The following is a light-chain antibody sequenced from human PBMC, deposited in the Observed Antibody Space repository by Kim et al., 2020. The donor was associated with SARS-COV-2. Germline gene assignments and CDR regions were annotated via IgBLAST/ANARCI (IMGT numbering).Light chain of an antibody. CDR1: QSISSW. CDR2: KAS. CDR3: QQYNSYSWT. V-gene: IGKV1-5*03. J-gene: IGKJ1*01. Sequence: ASVGDRVTITCRASQSISSWFAWYQQKPGKAPKLLIYKASSLESGVPSRFSGSGSGTAFTLTISSLQPDDFATYYCQQYNSYSWTFGQGTKVDIK.